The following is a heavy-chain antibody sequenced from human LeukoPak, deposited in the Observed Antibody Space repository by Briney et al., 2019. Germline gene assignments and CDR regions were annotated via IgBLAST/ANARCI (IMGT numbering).Heavy chain of an antibody. CDR1: GFTVSSNY. J-gene: IGHJ4*02. Sequence: GGSLRLSCAASGFTVSSNYMSWVRQAPGGGQEWVAVIFRADKTSYAAPAKGRFTISRDNLKNTVYLQMNGLRGGHTGIFYCMKEAPGTTIYYWGQGTLVTVSS. CDR2: IFRADKT. D-gene: IGHD1-1*01. CDR3: MKEAPGTTIYY. V-gene: IGHV3-66*01.